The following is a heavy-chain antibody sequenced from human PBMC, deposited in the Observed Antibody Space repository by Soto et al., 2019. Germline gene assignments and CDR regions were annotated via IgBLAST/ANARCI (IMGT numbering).Heavy chain of an antibody. CDR2: INSDGSST. V-gene: IGHV3-74*01. Sequence: GGSLRLSCSASGFTFSSYWMHWVRQAPGKGLVWVSRINSDGSSTSYADSVKGRFTISRDNAKNTLYLQMNSLRAEDTAVYYCARAGITMVRGLPLVPDYYGMDVWGQGTTVTVSS. D-gene: IGHD3-10*01. CDR1: GFTFSSYW. CDR3: ARAGITMVRGLPLVPDYYGMDV. J-gene: IGHJ6*02.